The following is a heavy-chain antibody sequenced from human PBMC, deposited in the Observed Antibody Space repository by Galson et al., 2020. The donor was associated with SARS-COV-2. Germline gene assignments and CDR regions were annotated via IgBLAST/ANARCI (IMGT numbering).Heavy chain of an antibody. CDR3: ARDVSGGASDI. J-gene: IGHJ3*02. CDR2: ISHDGRIE. D-gene: IGHD1-26*01. CDR1: GFTFTNYA. Sequence: GGSLRLSCAASGFTFTNYAIHWVRQAPGKGLEWVAVISHDGRIEVYADSVKGRFTISRDNSENMLFLQMDSLIADDTAVYYCARDVSGGASDIWGQGTMVTVSS. V-gene: IGHV3-30*04.